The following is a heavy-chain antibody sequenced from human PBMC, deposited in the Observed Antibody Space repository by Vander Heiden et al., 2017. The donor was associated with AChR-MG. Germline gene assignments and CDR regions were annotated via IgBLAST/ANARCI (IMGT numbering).Heavy chain of an antibody. CDR3: AKDPTSGPDSP. D-gene: IGHD1-26*01. CDR2: ITGSGGRT. Sequence: EVQLLESGGGLVQPGGSLRLSCAASGFTFSSYAMSWVRQGPGKGLEWVSAITGSGGRTHYANSVKGRFTISRDNSKNTLYLQMNSLRAEDTAVYYCAKDPTSGPDSPWGQGTLVTVSS. V-gene: IGHV3-23*01. J-gene: IGHJ5*02. CDR1: GFTFSSYA.